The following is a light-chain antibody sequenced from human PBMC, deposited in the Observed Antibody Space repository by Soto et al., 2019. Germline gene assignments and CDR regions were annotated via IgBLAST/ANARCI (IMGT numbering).Light chain of an antibody. CDR3: SSFTTSSTLV. CDR2: DVS. V-gene: IGLV2-14*01. J-gene: IGLJ1*01. CDR1: SSDVGSFDS. Sequence: QSALTQPASVSGSPGQPITISCTVTSSDVGSFDSVAWYQHNPGKAPKLMIYDVSNRPSGVSSRFSGPKSGNPASLSISGLQTEDEANYYCSSFTTSSTLVFGTGTKVTVL.